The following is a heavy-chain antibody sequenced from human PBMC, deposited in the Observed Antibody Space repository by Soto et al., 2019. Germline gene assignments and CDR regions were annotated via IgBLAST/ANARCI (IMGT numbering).Heavy chain of an antibody. D-gene: IGHD6-13*01. V-gene: IGHV3-23*01. CDR3: AKVRGSSWYDYYFDY. CDR1: GFTFSDYA. CDR2: IGGSGAQT. J-gene: IGHJ4*02. Sequence: EVQLLESGGGLVQPGGSLRLSCAASGFTFSDYAMSWVRQAPGKGLEWVSAIGGSGAQTYYADSVKGRFSISRDNSKNTLFLQMNILRAEDTAVYYCAKVRGSSWYDYYFDYWGQGTLVTVSS.